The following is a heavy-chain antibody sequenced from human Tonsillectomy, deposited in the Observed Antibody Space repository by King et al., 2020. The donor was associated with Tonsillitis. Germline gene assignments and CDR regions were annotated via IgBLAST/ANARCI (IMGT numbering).Heavy chain of an antibody. J-gene: IGHJ6*03. CDR1: GFTFSSYG. V-gene: IGHV3-30*03. CDR3: ATDPYDCWSGYPRGRPYYFYYMDV. Sequence: VQLVESGGGVVQPGRSLRLSCAASGFTFSSYGMHWVRQAPGKGLEWVAVISYDGSNKYYADSVEGRFTISRDNSKNTLYLQMNSLRAEDTAVYYCATDPYDCWSGYPRGRPYYFYYMDVWGKGTTVTVSS. D-gene: IGHD3-3*01. CDR2: ISYDGSNK.